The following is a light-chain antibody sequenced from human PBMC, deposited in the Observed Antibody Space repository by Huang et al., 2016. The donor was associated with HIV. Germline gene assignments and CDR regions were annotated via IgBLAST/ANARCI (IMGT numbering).Light chain of an antibody. J-gene: IGKJ5*01. CDR1: QSILYSSNKKNY. Sequence: DIVMTQSPDSLAVPLGERATINCKSSQSILYSSNKKNYLAWYQQKPGQPPKLLIYWASTRESGVPDRFSGSGSGTDFTLTISSLQAGDVAVYYCQQYYSTLITFGQGTRLEMK. CDR2: WAS. CDR3: QQYYSTLIT. V-gene: IGKV4-1*01.